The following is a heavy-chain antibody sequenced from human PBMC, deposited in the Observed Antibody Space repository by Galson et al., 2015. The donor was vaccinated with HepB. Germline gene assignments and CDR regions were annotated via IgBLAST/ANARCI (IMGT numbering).Heavy chain of an antibody. CDR3: AAGYSYGPVFEYYGMDV. D-gene: IGHD5-18*01. J-gene: IGHJ6*02. V-gene: IGHV6-1*01. CDR1: GDSVSSNSAA. Sequence: CAISGDSVSSNSAAWNWIRQSPSRGLEWLGRTYYRSKWYNDYAVSVKSRITINPDTSKNQFSLQLNSVTPEDTAVYYCAAGYSYGPVFEYYGMDVWGQGTPVTVSS. CDR2: TYYRSKWYN.